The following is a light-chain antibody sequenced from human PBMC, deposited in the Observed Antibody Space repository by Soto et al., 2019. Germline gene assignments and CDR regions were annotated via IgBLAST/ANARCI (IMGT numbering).Light chain of an antibody. CDR2: AAS. J-gene: IGKJ5*01. Sequence: DIQMTQSPSSLSASVGDTVTMTCRASQSIALSVNWYQQKPGKAPKVLISAASNLQSGVPSRFSGSGSGTDFTLTIGSLQPDDFATYYCQQSYSTPITFGQGTRLEIK. CDR3: QQSYSTPIT. CDR1: QSIALS. V-gene: IGKV1-39*01.